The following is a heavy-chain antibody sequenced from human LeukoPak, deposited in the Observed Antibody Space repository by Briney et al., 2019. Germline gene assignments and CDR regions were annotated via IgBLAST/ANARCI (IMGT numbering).Heavy chain of an antibody. CDR2: VDPEDGET. D-gene: IGHD3-3*01. CDR3: ATELRFLEWLFSPIDAFDI. V-gene: IGHV1-69-2*01. Sequence: ASVKVSCTASGYTFTDYYMHWVQQAPGKGLEWMGRVDPEDGETIYAEKFQGRVTITADTSTDTAYMELSSLRSEDTAVYYCATELRFLEWLFSPIDAFDIWGQGTMVTVSS. J-gene: IGHJ3*02. CDR1: GYTFTDYY.